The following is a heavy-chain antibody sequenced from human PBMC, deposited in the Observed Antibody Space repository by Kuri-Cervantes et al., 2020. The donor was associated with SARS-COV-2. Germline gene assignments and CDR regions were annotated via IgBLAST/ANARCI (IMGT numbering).Heavy chain of an antibody. CDR1: GFTVSTNY. D-gene: IGHD6-19*01. Sequence: GGSLRLSCAASGFTVSTNYMSWVRQAPGKGLEWVSIIYSGGTTYYADSVKGRFTISRDNSKNTANLQMNSLRGEDTALYYCARAGYSTGWFPDWYSDLWGRGTLVTVSS. V-gene: IGHV3-53*01. CDR3: ARAGYSTGWFPDWYSDL. J-gene: IGHJ2*01. CDR2: IYSGGTT.